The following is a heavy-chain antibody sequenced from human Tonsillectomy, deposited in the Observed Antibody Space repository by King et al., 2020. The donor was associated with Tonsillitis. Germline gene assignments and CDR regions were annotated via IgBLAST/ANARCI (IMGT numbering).Heavy chain of an antibody. Sequence: QLQESGPGLVKPSETLSLTCTVSGGSISSYYWSWIRKPPGKGLEGIGYIYYSGSTNYNPSLKSRVTISVDTSKNQVSLKLSSVTAADTAVYYCARDRGYPDHFDYWGQGTLVTVSS. CDR3: ARDRGYPDHFDY. V-gene: IGHV4-59*01. CDR2: IYYSGST. CDR1: GGSISSYY. D-gene: IGHD3-10*01. J-gene: IGHJ4*02.